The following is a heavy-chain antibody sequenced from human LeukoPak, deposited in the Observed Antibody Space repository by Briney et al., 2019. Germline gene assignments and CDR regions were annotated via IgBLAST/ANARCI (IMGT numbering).Heavy chain of an antibody. V-gene: IGHV4-39*01. CDR1: GGSISSSSYC. CDR2: ICYSGST. CDR3: ARIENNIPEDWFDP. J-gene: IGHJ5*02. Sequence: SETLSLTCTVSGGSISSSSYCWGWIRQPPGKGLEWIGSICYSGSTFYNPSLKSRVTLSVDTSKNQFSLKLSSVTAADTAVYYCARIENNIPEDWFDPWGQGTLVTVSS. D-gene: IGHD2/OR15-2a*01.